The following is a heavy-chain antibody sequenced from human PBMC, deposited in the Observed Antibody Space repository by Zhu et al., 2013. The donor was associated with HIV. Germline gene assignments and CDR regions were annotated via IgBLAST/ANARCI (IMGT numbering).Heavy chain of an antibody. CDR2: MNPKSGNT. V-gene: IGHV1-8*01. D-gene: IGHD3-22*01. Sequence: QVHLVQSGAAVRKPGASVKVSCKASGYTFTNYDINWVRQASGQGLEWMGWMNPKSGNTGYAQKFQDRVSMTRNTSITTAYMELSSLRSEDTAVYYCARGLGVDTSGRFDYWGQGPWSPSPQ. CDR1: GYTFTNYD. CDR3: ARGLGVDTSGRFDY. J-gene: IGHJ4*02.